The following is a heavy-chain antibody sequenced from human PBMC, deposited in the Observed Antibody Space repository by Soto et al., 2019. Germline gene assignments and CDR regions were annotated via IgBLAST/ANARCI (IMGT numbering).Heavy chain of an antibody. CDR2: IYYSGST. CDR1: GGSISSGGYY. V-gene: IGHV4-31*03. CDR3: AGGVRTGDAFDI. D-gene: IGHD2-21*01. J-gene: IGHJ3*02. Sequence: SETLSLTCTVSGGSISSGGYYWSWIRQHPGKGLEWIGYIYYSGSTYYNPSLKSRVTISVDTSKNQFSLKLSSVTAADTAVYYCAGGVRTGDAFDIWGQGTMVTVSS.